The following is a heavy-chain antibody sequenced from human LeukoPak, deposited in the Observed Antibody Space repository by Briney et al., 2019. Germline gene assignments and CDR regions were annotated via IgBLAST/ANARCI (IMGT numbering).Heavy chain of an antibody. CDR1: GFTFSKYN. V-gene: IGHV3-48*02. J-gene: IGHJ5*02. Sequence: PGGSLRLSCAASGFTFSKYNMNWVRQAPGQRREWVSFIRSSSSSEYYTDTLKVRFTISRDNAKHSLYLQMNSLRDEDTAVYYCARADVVPFAPSQKNLFDPWGQGTLVTVSS. CDR3: ARADVVPFAPSQKNLFDP. CDR2: IRSSSSSE. D-gene: IGHD2-2*01.